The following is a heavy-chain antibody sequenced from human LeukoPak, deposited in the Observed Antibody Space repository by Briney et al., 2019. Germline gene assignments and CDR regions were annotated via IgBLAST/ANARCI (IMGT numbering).Heavy chain of an antibody. J-gene: IGHJ4*02. CDR3: ATNYDILTGYMYYFDY. CDR2: ISYDGSNK. CDR1: GFTFSSYG. V-gene: IGHV3-30*03. D-gene: IGHD3-9*01. Sequence: GGSLRLSCAASGFTFSSYGMHWVRQAPGKGLEWVAVISYDGSNKYYADSVKGRFTISRDNSKNTLYLQMNSLRAEDTAVYYCATNYDILTGYMYYFDYWGQGTLVTVSS.